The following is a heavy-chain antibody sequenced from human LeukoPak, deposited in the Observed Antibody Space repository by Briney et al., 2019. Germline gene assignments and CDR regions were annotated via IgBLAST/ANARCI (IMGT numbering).Heavy chain of an antibody. J-gene: IGHJ4*02. CDR2: IYYGGST. CDR3: ARIGPQSGSYSGDC. Sequence: SETLSLTCTVSGGSISSSSYYWGWIRQPSGKGLEWIGSIYYGGSTYYNPSLKSRLTISVDTSKNQFSLRLRSVTAADTAVYYCARIGPQSGSYSGDCWGQGTLVTVSS. CDR1: GGSISSSSYY. D-gene: IGHD1-26*01. V-gene: IGHV4-39*07.